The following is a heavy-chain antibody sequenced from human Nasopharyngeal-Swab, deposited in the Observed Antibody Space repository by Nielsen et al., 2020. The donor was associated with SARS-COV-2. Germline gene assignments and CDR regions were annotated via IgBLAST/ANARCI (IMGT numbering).Heavy chain of an antibody. CDR1: GGSISSYY. CDR3: ARGGNYDFWSRYYPNSYYYYYGMDV. J-gene: IGHJ6*02. CDR2: IYYSGST. Sequence: SETLSLTCTVSGGSISSYYWSWIRQPPGKGLEWIGYIYYSGSTNYNPSLKSRVTISVDTSKNQFSLKLSSVTAADTAVYYCARGGNYDFWSRYYPNSYYYYYGMDVWGQGTTVTVSS. D-gene: IGHD3-3*01. V-gene: IGHV4-59*01.